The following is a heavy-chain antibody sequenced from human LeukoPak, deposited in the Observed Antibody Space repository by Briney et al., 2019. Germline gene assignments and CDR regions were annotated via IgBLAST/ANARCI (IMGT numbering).Heavy chain of an antibody. CDR3: ARGNNWNRPMDY. Sequence: GGSLRLSCAASGFIFSSYEMNWVRQAPGKGLEWVSYISSSSSYTNYADSVKGRFTISRDNAKNSLYLQMNSLRAEDTAVYYCARGNNWNRPMDYWGQGTLVTVSS. D-gene: IGHD1-20*01. CDR1: GFIFSSYE. V-gene: IGHV3-21*05. J-gene: IGHJ4*02. CDR2: ISSSSSYT.